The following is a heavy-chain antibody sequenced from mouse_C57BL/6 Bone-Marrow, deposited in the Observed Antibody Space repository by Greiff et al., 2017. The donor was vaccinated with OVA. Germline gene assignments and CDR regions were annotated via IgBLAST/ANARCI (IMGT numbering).Heavy chain of an antibody. D-gene: IGHD2-1*01. CDR3: AREAGGNYAWFAY. Sequence: EVQVVESGGGLVKPGGSLKLSCAASGFTFSSYAMSWVRQTPEKRLEWVATISDGGSYTYYPDNVKGRFTISRDNAKNNLYLQMSHLKSEDTAMYYCAREAGGNYAWFAYWGQGTLVTVSA. J-gene: IGHJ3*01. CDR2: ISDGGSYT. CDR1: GFTFSSYA. V-gene: IGHV5-4*01.